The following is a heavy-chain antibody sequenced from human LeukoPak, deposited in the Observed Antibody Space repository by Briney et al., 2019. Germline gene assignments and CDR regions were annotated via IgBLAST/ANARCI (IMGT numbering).Heavy chain of an antibody. CDR1: GFSFSDYN. CDR3: ARDLIGRYTFDY. V-gene: IGHV3-30-3*01. Sequence: PGGSLRLSCSASGFSFSDYNMHWVRQAPGKGLDWVALMSPDGNKKYYADSVKGLSTISRDNSKNTVDLQLNSLRAEDTAVYYCARDLIGRYTFDYCGQGTLVTVSS. D-gene: IGHD3-10*01. CDR2: MSPDGNKK. J-gene: IGHJ4*02.